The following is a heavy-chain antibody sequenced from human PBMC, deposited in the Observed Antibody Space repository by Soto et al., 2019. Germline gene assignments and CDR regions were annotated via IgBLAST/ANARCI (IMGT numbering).Heavy chain of an antibody. CDR1: GCSISSNVYY. J-gene: IGHJ4*02. CDR2: IYYAGST. D-gene: IGHD3-22*01. Sequence: PSETLSLACPVSGCSISSNVYYWAWIRQPPGKGLEWIGSIYYAGSTYSNPSLQSRVSISVDSSKNQFSLKVSSVTGADTAVYYCARQYYDSSGWYFFDYWGPGTLVTVSS. CDR3: ARQYYDSSGWYFFDY. V-gene: IGHV4-39*01.